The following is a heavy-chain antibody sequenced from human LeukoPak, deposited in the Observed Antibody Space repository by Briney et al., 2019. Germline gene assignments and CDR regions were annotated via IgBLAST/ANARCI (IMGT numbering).Heavy chain of an antibody. CDR3: ARGPLGGAGYYYYGMDV. V-gene: IGHV1-8*01. Sequence: GASVKVSCKASGYTFTSYDINWVRQATGQGLEWMGWMNPNSGNIGYALKFQGRVTMTRNTSISTAYMELSSLRSEDTAVYYCARGPLGGAGYYYYGMDVWGQGTTVTVSS. CDR1: GYTFTSYD. J-gene: IGHJ6*02. CDR2: MNPNSGNI.